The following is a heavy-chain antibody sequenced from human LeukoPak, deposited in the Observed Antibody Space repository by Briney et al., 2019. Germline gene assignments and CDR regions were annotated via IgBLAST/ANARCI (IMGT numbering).Heavy chain of an antibody. D-gene: IGHD4-17*01. V-gene: IGHV4-61*02. CDR2: IYISGST. CDR1: GGSISSASYY. Sequence: SETLSLTCTVSGGSISSASYYWSWIRQPAGKGLEWIGRIYISGSTNYKSSLKSRVTISVDTSKNQFSLKLSSVTAADTAVYYCAREREGPYGYLDYWGQGTLVTVSS. CDR3: AREREGPYGYLDY. J-gene: IGHJ4*02.